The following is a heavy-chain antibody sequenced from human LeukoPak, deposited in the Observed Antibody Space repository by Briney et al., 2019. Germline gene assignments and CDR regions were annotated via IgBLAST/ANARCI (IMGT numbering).Heavy chain of an antibody. D-gene: IGHD3-16*02. CDR1: GYTFTSYY. CDR2: INPSGGST. CDR3: ARGYYDYVWGSYRYFGYFDY. Sequence: GASVKVSCKASGYTFTSYYMHWVRQAPGQGLEWMGIINPSGGSTSYAQKFQGRVTMTRDTSTSTVYMELSSLRSEDTAVYYCARGYYDYVWGSYRYFGYFDYWGQGTLVTVS. J-gene: IGHJ4*02. V-gene: IGHV1-46*01.